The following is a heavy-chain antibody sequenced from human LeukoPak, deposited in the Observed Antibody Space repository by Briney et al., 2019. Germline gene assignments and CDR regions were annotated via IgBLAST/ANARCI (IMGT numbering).Heavy chain of an antibody. D-gene: IGHD6-19*01. J-gene: IGHJ4*02. CDR3: ARGSGYSSGWTFDY. Sequence: SETLSLTCTVSGGSISSSSYYWGWIRQPPGKGLEWIGSIYYSGSTYYNPSLKSRVTISVDKSKNQFSLKLSSVTAADTAVYYCARGSGYSSGWTFDYWGQGTLVTVSS. CDR2: IYYSGST. CDR1: GGSISSSSYY. V-gene: IGHV4-39*07.